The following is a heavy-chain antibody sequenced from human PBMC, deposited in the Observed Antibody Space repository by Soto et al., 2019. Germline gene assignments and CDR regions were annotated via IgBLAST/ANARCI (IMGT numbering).Heavy chain of an antibody. J-gene: IGHJ6*04. Sequence: ASVKVSCKASGYTFTSYYMHWVRQAPGQGLEWMGIINPSGGSTSYAQKFQGKVTMTRDTSTSTVYMELSSLRSEDTAVYYCARDLGRYPRVFWVKGTAVTVPT. D-gene: IGHD1-26*01. V-gene: IGHV1-46*03. CDR3: ARDLGRYPRVF. CDR2: INPSGGST. CDR1: GYTFTSYY.